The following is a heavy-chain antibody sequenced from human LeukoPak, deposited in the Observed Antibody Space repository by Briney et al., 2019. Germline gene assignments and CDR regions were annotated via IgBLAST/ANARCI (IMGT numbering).Heavy chain of an antibody. Sequence: GGSLRLSCAASGFTFSSYAMHWVCQAPGKGLEWVAVISYDGSNKYYADSVKGRFTISRDNSKNTLYLQMNSLRAEDTAVYYCARGAGYQLLYYFDYWGQGTLVTVSS. CDR2: ISYDGSNK. J-gene: IGHJ4*02. CDR3: ARGAGYQLLYYFDY. D-gene: IGHD2-2*01. CDR1: GFTFSSYA. V-gene: IGHV3-30-3*01.